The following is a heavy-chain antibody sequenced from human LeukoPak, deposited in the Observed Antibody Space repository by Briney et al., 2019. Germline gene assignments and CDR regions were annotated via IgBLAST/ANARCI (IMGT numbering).Heavy chain of an antibody. Sequence: GGSLRLSCAASGFTFDDYAMHWVRQAPGKGLEWVSGISWNSGSIGYADSVKGRFTISRDNSKNTLYLQMNSLRAEDTAVYYCARGSGYYLSDFDYWGQGTLVTVSS. CDR3: ARGSGYYLSDFDY. J-gene: IGHJ4*02. CDR1: GFTFDDYA. D-gene: IGHD3-3*01. CDR2: ISWNSGSI. V-gene: IGHV3-9*01.